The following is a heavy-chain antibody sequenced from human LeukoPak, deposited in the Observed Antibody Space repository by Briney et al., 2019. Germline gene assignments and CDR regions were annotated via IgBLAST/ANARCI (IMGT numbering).Heavy chain of an antibody. Sequence: SETVSLTCSVSGGSISNYYWSWIRQPPGKGLEWIGEINHSGSTNYNPSLKSRVTISVDTSKNQFSLKLSSVTAADTAVYYCARGNGAVAGFSRGYYFDYWGQGTLVTVSS. CDR1: GGSISNYY. V-gene: IGHV4-34*01. CDR2: INHSGST. D-gene: IGHD6-19*01. CDR3: ARGNGAVAGFSRGYYFDY. J-gene: IGHJ4*02.